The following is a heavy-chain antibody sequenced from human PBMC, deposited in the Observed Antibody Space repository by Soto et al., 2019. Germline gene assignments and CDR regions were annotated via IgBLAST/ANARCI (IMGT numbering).Heavy chain of an antibody. V-gene: IGHV4-4*02. J-gene: IGHJ4*02. CDR2: IHHGGNS. CDR1: GDSIISDKW. Sequence: QVQLQESGPGLVKPSGTLSLTCAVSGDSIISDKWWSWVRQAPGKGLEWIGEIHHGGNSKYNPSLKXRXXXSXHRSKNQFSLNLTSVTDADTAVYYCARGESQQQRDYWGQGTLVTVSS. CDR3: ARGESQQQRDY. D-gene: IGHD6-25*01.